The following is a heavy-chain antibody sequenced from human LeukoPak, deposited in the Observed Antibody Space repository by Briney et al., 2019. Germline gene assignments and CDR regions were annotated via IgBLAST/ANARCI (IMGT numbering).Heavy chain of an antibody. V-gene: IGHV3-23*01. D-gene: IGHD3-3*01. Sequence: PGGSLRLSCAASGFTFSSYAMSWVRQAPGKGLEWVSAISGSGGSTYYADSVKGRFTISRDNSKNTLYLQMNSLRAEDTAVYYCAKGVVDDFWSGPYYYYYGMDVWGQGTTVTVSS. CDR1: GFTFSSYA. CDR2: ISGSGGST. J-gene: IGHJ6*02. CDR3: AKGVVDDFWSGPYYYYYGMDV.